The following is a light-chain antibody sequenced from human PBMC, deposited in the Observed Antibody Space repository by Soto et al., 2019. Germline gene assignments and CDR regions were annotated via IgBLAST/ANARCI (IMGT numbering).Light chain of an antibody. CDR1: QSISIW. J-gene: IGKJ4*01. V-gene: IGKV1-5*03. CDR3: QQYLTFPLT. Sequence: DIQMTQSPSTLSASVGDRVTITCRASQSISIWLAWYQQKPGKAPNLLIYKASSLESGVPSRFSGSGSGTEFTLTVSSLQPDAFATYYCQQYLTFPLTFGVGTKVEIK. CDR2: KAS.